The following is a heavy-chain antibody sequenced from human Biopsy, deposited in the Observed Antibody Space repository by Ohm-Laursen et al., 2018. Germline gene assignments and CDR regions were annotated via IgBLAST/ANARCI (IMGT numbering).Heavy chain of an antibody. CDR3: ARSGQWARYYFDY. D-gene: IGHD6-19*01. J-gene: IGHJ4*01. CDR1: GGSISGYY. CDR2: INHRGYT. V-gene: IGHV4-34*01. Sequence: GTLSLTCAVSGGSISGYYWSWIRQPPGKGLEWIGEINHRGYTDYNASLKGRLSISVDTSKNQLSLNLTSVTAADTAVFYCARSGQWARYYFDYWGHGTLVTVSP.